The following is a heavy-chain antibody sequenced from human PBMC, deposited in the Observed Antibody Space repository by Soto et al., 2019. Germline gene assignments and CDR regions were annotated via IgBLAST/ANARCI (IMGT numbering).Heavy chain of an antibody. J-gene: IGHJ4*02. CDR1: GYTFTSYG. CDR3: ARDRTEYYYDSSGYY. V-gene: IGHV1-18*01. D-gene: IGHD3-22*01. CDR2: ISAYNGNT. Sequence: EASVKVSCKASGYTFTSYGISWVRQAPGQGLEWMGWISAYNGNTNYAQKLQGRVTMTTDTSTSTAYMELRSLRSDDTAVYYCARDRTEYYYDSSGYYWGQGTLVTVSS.